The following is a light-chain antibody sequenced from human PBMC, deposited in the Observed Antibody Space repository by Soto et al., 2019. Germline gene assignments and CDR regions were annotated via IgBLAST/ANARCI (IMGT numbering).Light chain of an antibody. J-gene: IGKJ2*01. CDR3: QQYDTYFRYT. V-gene: IGKV1-5*01. Sequence: DIQMTQSPSTLSASVGDRVAIPCRASQTINSNLPWYQKKPGKAPKLLISDAYNLESGVPSRFSGSVSGTEFTLTVGGLQPDDVATYYCQQYDTYFRYTFGQGTTLDIK. CDR1: QTINSN. CDR2: DAY.